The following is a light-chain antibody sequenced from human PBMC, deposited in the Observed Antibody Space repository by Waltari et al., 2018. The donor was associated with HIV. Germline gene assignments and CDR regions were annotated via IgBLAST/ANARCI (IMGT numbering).Light chain of an antibody. CDR3: QQSYTSPSLT. Sequence: QMSRSPSTLPASVGDSATVTCRASQNINIYLNWYQQKPGKVPKLLIYGASTLQSGVPSRFSGGGSGTDFTLTISSLQPEDFATYFCQQSYTSPSLTFGQGTRLEIK. V-gene: IGKV1-39*01. CDR1: QNINIY. CDR2: GAS. J-gene: IGKJ5*01.